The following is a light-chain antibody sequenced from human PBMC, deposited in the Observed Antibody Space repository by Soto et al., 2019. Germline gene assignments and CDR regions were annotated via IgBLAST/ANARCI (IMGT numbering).Light chain of an antibody. V-gene: IGLV1-40*01. Sequence: QSVLTQPPSVSGAPGQRVTISCAGSSSDIGAGHDVHWYQQLPGTAPKVVIYGNDNRPSGVPDRFSGSKSGASASLAITGLQAEDEADYYCQSYDSGLRGWVFGGGTKLTVL. CDR2: GND. CDR3: QSYDSGLRGWV. CDR1: SSDIGAGHD. J-gene: IGLJ3*02.